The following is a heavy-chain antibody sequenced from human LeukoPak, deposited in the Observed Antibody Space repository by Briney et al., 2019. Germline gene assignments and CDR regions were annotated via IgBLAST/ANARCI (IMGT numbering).Heavy chain of an antibody. Sequence: GSLRLSCAASGFTFSSYAMSWVRQAPGKGLEWVSAISGSGGSTYYADSVKGRFTISRDNSKNTLYLQMNSLRAEDTAVYYCAISRYYYDSSGYGYWGQGTLVTVSS. CDR1: GFTFSSYA. J-gene: IGHJ4*02. D-gene: IGHD3-22*01. CDR2: ISGSGGST. V-gene: IGHV3-23*01. CDR3: AISRYYYDSSGYGY.